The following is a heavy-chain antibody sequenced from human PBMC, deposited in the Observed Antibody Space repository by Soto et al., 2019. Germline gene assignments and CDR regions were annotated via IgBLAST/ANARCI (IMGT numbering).Heavy chain of an antibody. CDR2: ITGNGLNS. CDR1: GFTFDSHA. CDR3: SKAYIAVAVPDY. D-gene: IGHD6-19*01. J-gene: IGHJ4*02. V-gene: IGHV3-23*01. Sequence: GGSLRLSCAASGFTFDSHAMSWVRLAPGKGLEWISSITGNGLNSYYANSVKGRFTISRDSSKKMLYLHMNDVGAEDTAIYYCSKAYIAVAVPDYWGQGTLVTVSS.